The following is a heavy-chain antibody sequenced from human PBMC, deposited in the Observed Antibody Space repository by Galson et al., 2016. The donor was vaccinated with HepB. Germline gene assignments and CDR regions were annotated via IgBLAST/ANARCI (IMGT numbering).Heavy chain of an antibody. D-gene: IGHD3-9*01. CDR1: DNTFSKDY. CDR2: IHPSGAYT. J-gene: IGHJ4*02. V-gene: IGHV1-46*01. Sequence: SVKVSCKASDNTFSKDYIHWVRQAPGQGPQWLGTIHPSGAYTTYAQRFDGRVTMTRDTATNTVYMELRALTSKDTAVYYCARANYNLLTGYYSGLDHWGQGTLVTVSS. CDR3: ARANYNLLTGYYSGLDH.